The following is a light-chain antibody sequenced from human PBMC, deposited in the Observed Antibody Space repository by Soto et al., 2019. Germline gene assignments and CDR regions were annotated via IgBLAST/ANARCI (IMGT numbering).Light chain of an antibody. V-gene: IGLV2-14*01. CDR1: GSDIGAYNY. Sequence: QSVLTQPASVSGSPGQSITISCTGSGSDIGAYNYVSWYQQHPGKAPKLLIHGVTRRPSGVSSRFSASKSAYTASLIISGLQAEDEANYYCSSFTTSYFYVFGPGTKVTVL. CDR3: SSFTTSYFYV. CDR2: GVT. J-gene: IGLJ1*01.